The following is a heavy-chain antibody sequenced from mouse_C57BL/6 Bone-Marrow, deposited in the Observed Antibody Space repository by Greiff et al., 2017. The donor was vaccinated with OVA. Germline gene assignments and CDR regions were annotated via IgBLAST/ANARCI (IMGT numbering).Heavy chain of an antibody. Sequence: QVQLKESGAELMKPGASVKLSCKATGYTFTGYWIEWVKQRPGHGLEWIGEILPGSGSTNYNEKFKGKATFTADTSSNTAYMQLSSLTTEDSAIYYCARGCLDLLWLRQSAMDYWGQGTSVTVSS. CDR3: ARGCLDLLWLRQSAMDY. V-gene: IGHV1-9*01. CDR2: ILPGSGST. CDR1: GYTFTGYW. D-gene: IGHD2-2*01. J-gene: IGHJ4*01.